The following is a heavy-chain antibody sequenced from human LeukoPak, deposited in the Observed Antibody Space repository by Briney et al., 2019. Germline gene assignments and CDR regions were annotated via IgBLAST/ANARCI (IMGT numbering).Heavy chain of an antibody. V-gene: IGHV1-18*01. J-gene: IGHJ6*02. Sequence: ASVKVSCKASGYTFTSYGISWVRQAPGQGLEWMGWISAYNGNTNYAQKLQGRVTMTTDTSTSTAYMELSSLRSEDTAVYYCARDLIPDCSSTSCYGSYYYYGMDVWGQGTTVTVSS. CDR2: ISAYNGNT. D-gene: IGHD2-2*01. CDR1: GYTFTSYG. CDR3: ARDLIPDCSSTSCYGSYYYYGMDV.